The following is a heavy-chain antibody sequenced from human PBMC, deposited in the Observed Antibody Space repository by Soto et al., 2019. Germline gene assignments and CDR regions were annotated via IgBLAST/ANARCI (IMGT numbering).Heavy chain of an antibody. D-gene: IGHD3-10*01. CDR1: GFTLSSYT. V-gene: IGHV3-48*02. CDR3: ARDRSNAFDI. J-gene: IGHJ3*02. Sequence: EVQLVESGGGLVQPGGSLRLSCAASGFTLSSYTMNWVRQATGKGLGWVSYISSSSSTIYYADSVKGRFTISRDNAKNSLYLQMNSLRDEDTAVYYCARDRSNAFDIWGQGTMVTVSS. CDR2: ISSSSSTI.